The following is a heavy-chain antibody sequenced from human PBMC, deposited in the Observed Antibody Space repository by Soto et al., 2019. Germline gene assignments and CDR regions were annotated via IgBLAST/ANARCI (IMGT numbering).Heavy chain of an antibody. Sequence: QGQLMESGGGVVLPGKSLRLSCAASGLPFSGYAMRWVRQAPGTGLEWVASISHTATETFYADSVKGRFTISRDDSKKMVFLQMNNLGPADTAVYHCARVGYGVSLGQGFDPWGQGTLVTVSS. CDR3: ARVGYGVSLGQGFDP. J-gene: IGHJ5*02. V-gene: IGHV3-30-3*01. CDR1: GLPFSGYA. D-gene: IGHD3-16*01. CDR2: ISHTATET.